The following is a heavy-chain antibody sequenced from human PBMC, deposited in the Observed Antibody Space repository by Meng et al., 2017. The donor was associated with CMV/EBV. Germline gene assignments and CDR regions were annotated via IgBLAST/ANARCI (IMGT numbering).Heavy chain of an antibody. CDR2: IYYSGST. V-gene: IGHV4-59*01. CDR1: GGSISSYY. J-gene: IGHJ6*02. Sequence: SETLSLTCTVSGGSISSYYWRWIRQPPGKGLEWIGYIYYSGSTNYNPSLKSRVTISVDTSKNQFSLKLSSVTAADTAVYYCARDGAARPSYYYYGMDVWGQGTTVTVSS. D-gene: IGHD6-6*01. CDR3: ARDGAARPSYYYYGMDV.